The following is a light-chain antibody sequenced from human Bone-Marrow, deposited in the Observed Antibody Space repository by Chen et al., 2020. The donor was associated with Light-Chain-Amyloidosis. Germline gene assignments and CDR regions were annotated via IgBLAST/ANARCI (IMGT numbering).Light chain of an antibody. CDR3: QVWDRSSDRPV. V-gene: IGLV3-21*02. Sequence: SYVLTQPSSVSVDPGPPATIACGGTNIGSTSVHWYQQTPGQAPLLVVYDDSDRPSGIPERLSGSNSGNTATLTISRVEAGDEADYYCQVWDRSSDRPVFGGGTKLTVL. J-gene: IGLJ3*02. CDR2: DDS. CDR1: NIGSTS.